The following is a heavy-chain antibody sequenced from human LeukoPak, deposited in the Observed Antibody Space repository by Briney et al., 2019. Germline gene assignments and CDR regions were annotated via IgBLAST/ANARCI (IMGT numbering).Heavy chain of an antibody. J-gene: IGHJ4*02. V-gene: IGHV2-5*02. D-gene: IGHD3-22*01. CDR2: IYWDDDR. CDR1: GFSLNTREVG. Sequence: SGPTLVNPTQTLTLTCTFSGFSLNTREVGVGWLRQPPGRALEWLALIYWDDDRRYSPSLKSELTFTKDPSKNQVVLTMTNMDPVDTATYFWAHRKNYCDCRVFDNWGQGTLVTVSS. CDR3: AHRKNYCDCRVFDN.